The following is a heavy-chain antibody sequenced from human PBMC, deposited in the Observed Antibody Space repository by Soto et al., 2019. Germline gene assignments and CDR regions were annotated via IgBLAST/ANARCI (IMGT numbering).Heavy chain of an antibody. V-gene: IGHV3-7*01. CDR1: GFTFTNYW. Sequence: GSLSLSCVASGFTFTNYWMSWVRQAPGKGLEWVANIKGDGSEKRYVDSVRARFTISRDNAKNSVYLQMNSLRADDTALYYCGRDEVRNGVGVWGQGTTVTVSS. CDR3: GRDEVRNGVGV. CDR2: IKGDGSEK. J-gene: IGHJ6*02.